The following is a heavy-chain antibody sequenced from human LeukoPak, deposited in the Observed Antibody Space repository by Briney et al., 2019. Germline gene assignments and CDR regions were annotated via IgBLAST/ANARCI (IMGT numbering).Heavy chain of an antibody. CDR3: ARGVFRAFDI. Sequence: KPSETLSLTCTVSGGSISSYYWSWIRQPPGKELEWIGYIYYSGSTNYNSSLKSRVTISVDTSKNQFSLKLSSVTAADTAVYYCARGVFRAFDIWGQGTMVTVSS. CDR1: GGSISSYY. CDR2: IYYSGST. J-gene: IGHJ3*02. V-gene: IGHV4-59*01.